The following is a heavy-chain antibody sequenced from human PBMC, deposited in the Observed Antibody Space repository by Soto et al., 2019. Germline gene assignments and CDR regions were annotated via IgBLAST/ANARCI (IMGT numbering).Heavy chain of an antibody. D-gene: IGHD6-13*01. CDR1: GGSFSGYY. J-gene: IGHJ4*02. CDR2: INHSGST. CDR3: ARGFPPAAGQTNLDY. Sequence: QVQLQQWGAGLLKPSETLSLTCAVYGGSFSGYYWSWIRQPPGKGLEWIGEINHSGSTNYNPSLTSRVTISVDTSKNQFSLKLSSVTAADTAVYYCARGFPPAAGQTNLDYWGQGTLVTVSS. V-gene: IGHV4-34*01.